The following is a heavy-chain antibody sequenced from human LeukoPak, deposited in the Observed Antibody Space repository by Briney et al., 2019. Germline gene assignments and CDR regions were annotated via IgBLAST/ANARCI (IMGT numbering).Heavy chain of an antibody. CDR2: IGSSSDTI. J-gene: IGHJ4*02. Sequence: GGSLRLSCAASGFIFSKYSMHWVRQAPGKGLEWVSYIGSSSDTIYYADSVKGRFTISRDNAKNSLYLQMNSLRDEDTAVYYCARDGYCSSGSCYGSYDYWGQGTLVTVSS. CDR1: GFIFSKYS. V-gene: IGHV3-48*02. D-gene: IGHD2-15*01. CDR3: ARDGYCSSGSCYGSYDY.